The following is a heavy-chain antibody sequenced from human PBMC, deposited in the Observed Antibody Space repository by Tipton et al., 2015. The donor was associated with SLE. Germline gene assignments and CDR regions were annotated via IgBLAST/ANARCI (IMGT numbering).Heavy chain of an antibody. CDR2: IWYDGGNK. J-gene: IGHJ1*01. V-gene: IGHV3-33*01. CDR3: ARVPLQDYEVYFQH. D-gene: IGHD4-17*01. CDR1: GFTFSTYG. Sequence: SLRLSCAASGFTFSTYGMHWVRQAPGKGLEWVAVIWYDGGNKYYADSVKGRFTISRDNSKNTLYLQMNSLRAEDTAVYYCARVPLQDYEVYFQHWGQGTLVTVSS.